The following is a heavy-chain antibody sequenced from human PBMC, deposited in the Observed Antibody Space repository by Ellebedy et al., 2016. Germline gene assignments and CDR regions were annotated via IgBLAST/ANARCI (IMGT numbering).Heavy chain of an antibody. CDR1: GYTFTSYA. CDR3: ASSSGWWMTGAEYFQH. V-gene: IGHV1-3*01. Sequence: ASVKVSCKASGYTFTSYAMHWVRQAPGQRLEWMGWINAGNGNTKYSQKFQGRVTITRDTSASTAYMELSSLRSEDTAVYYCASSSGWWMTGAEYFQHWGQGTLVTVSS. CDR2: INAGNGNT. D-gene: IGHD6-19*01. J-gene: IGHJ1*01.